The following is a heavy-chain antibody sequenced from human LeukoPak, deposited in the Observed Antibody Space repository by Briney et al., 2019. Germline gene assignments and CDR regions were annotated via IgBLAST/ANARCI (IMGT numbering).Heavy chain of an antibody. CDR3: ARGSIAAPGLFDY. CDR2: IGYSGTPI. V-gene: IGHV3-48*03. CDR1: GFTFTSYA. D-gene: IGHD6-13*01. Sequence: GGSLRLSCVASGFTFTSYAMNWVRQAPGRGLEWRSYIGYSGTPIYYADSVKGRFTISRDNAKNSLSLQMDSLRAEDTAVYYCARGSIAAPGLFDYWGQGTLVTVSS. J-gene: IGHJ4*02.